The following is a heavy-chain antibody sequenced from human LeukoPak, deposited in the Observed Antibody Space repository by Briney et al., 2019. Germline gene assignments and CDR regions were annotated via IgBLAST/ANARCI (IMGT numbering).Heavy chain of an antibody. J-gene: IGHJ4*02. D-gene: IGHD4-17*01. Sequence: GASVKVSCKASGYTFTGYYMHWVRQAPGQGLEWMGRINPNSSGTNYAQKFQGWVTMTRDTSISTAYMELSRLRSDDTAVYYCATQRNDYGDYFDYWGQGTLVTVSS. V-gene: IGHV1-2*04. CDR3: ATQRNDYGDYFDY. CDR1: GYTFTGYY. CDR2: INPNSSGT.